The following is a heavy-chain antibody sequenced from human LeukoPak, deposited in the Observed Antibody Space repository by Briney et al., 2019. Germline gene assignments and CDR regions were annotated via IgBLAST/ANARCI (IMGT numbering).Heavy chain of an antibody. CDR3: ARWAQLWPFDY. CDR2: IYYSGST. V-gene: IGHV4-39*07. CDR1: GDSISSSSYY. Sequence: SETLSLTCSVSGDSISSSSYYWGWIRQPPGKGLEWIGSIYYSGSTFYNPSLKSRVTISVDTSKNQFSLKLSSVTAADTAVYYCARWAQLWPFDYWGQGTLVTVSS. D-gene: IGHD5-18*01. J-gene: IGHJ4*02.